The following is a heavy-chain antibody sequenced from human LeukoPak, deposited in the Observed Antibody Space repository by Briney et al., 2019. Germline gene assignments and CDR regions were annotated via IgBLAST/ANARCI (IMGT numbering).Heavy chain of an antibody. CDR2: VYYSGST. CDR1: GGSFSGYY. J-gene: IGHJ4*02. V-gene: IGHV4-59*01. Sequence: SETLSLTCVVSGGSFSGYYWGWIRQPPGRGLEWIGYVYYSGSTNYNPSFKSRITISVDTSRNQFSLQLSSVTAADTAVYYCARIHRYCSGGACYVLDNWGQGTLVAVSS. D-gene: IGHD2-15*01. CDR3: ARIHRYCSGGACYVLDN.